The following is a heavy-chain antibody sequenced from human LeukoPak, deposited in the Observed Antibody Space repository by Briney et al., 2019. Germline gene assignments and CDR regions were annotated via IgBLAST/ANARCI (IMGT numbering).Heavy chain of an antibody. V-gene: IGHV3-30*04. J-gene: IGHJ6*03. CDR1: GFTFSSYA. CDR3: ARGGVGWLVLYYYYYMDV. CDR2: ISYGGSNK. Sequence: PGGSLRLSCAASGFTFSSYAMHWVRQAPGKGLEWVAVISYGGSNKYYADSVQGRFTISRDNSKNTLYLQMNSLRAEDTAVYYCARGGVGWLVLYYYYYMDVWGKGTTVTVSS. D-gene: IGHD6-19*01.